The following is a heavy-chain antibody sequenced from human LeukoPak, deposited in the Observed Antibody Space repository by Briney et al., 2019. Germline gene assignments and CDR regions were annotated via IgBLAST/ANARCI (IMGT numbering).Heavy chain of an antibody. J-gene: IGHJ4*02. D-gene: IGHD3-9*01. Sequence: PGRSLRLSCASSGFXFSSYGIHWVRQAPGKGLEWVAVISYDGSNKYYADSVKGRFTISRDNSKNTLYLQMNSLRADDTAVYYCAKGLRYSDNWGQGTLVTVSS. CDR1: GFXFSSYG. V-gene: IGHV3-30*18. CDR3: AKGLRYSDN. CDR2: ISYDGSNK.